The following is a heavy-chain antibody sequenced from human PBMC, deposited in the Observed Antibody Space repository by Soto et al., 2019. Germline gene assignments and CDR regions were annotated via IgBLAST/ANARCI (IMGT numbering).Heavy chain of an antibody. Sequence: EVQLVESGGGLIQPGGSLRLSCAVSGFTVSNNYMSWVRQAPGKGLEGVSVIYSGGYTAYGDCVKGRFTISRDNSKNTQYLQRNPLGPAHAAVYYWARHAGGGGYWGQGTLVTVSS. J-gene: IGHJ4*02. D-gene: IGHD3-10*01. CDR1: GFTVSNNY. V-gene: IGHV3-53*01. CDR2: IYSGGYT. CDR3: ARHAGGGGY.